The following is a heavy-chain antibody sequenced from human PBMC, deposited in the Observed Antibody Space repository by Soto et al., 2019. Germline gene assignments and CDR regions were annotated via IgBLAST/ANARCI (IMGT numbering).Heavy chain of an antibody. CDR2: IYPGDSDT. CDR3: ARTPRGYSYDYYYYYGMDV. D-gene: IGHD5-18*01. Sequence: GESLKISCKGSGYSFTSYWIGWVRQMPGKGLEWMGIIYPGDSDTRYSPSFQGQVTISADKSISTAYLQWSSLKASDTAMYYCARTPRGYSYDYYYYYGMDVWGQGTTVTVSS. CDR1: GYSFTSYW. V-gene: IGHV5-51*01. J-gene: IGHJ6*02.